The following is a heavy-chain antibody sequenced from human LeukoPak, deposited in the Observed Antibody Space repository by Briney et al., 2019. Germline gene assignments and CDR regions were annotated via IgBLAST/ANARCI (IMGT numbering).Heavy chain of an antibody. Sequence: ASVKVSCKASGYTFTSYYMHWVRQAPGQGLEWMGIINPSGGSTSYAQKFRGRVTMTRDTSTSTVYMELSSLRSEDTAVYYCAIAYCGGDCCTDYYYGMDVWGQGTTVTVSS. CDR3: AIAYCGGDCCTDYYYGMDV. J-gene: IGHJ6*02. V-gene: IGHV1-46*01. CDR1: GYTFTSYY. D-gene: IGHD2-21*02. CDR2: INPSGGST.